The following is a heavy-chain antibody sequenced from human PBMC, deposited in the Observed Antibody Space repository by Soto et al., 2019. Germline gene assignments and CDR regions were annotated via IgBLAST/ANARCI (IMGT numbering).Heavy chain of an antibody. CDR1: GFTFSSYW. V-gene: IGHV3-7*01. Sequence: EVQLVESGGDLVQPGGSLRLSCAASGFTFSSYWMSWVRQAPGKGLEWVASIKQDGSEKYYVDSVRGRFTISRDNARNSLNLQMNSLRAEDTAVYHCARTWGLLYSRPYYTDGMDVWGQGTTVSVPS. J-gene: IGHJ6*02. D-gene: IGHD3-10*01. CDR3: ARTWGLLYSRPYYTDGMDV. CDR2: IKQDGSEK.